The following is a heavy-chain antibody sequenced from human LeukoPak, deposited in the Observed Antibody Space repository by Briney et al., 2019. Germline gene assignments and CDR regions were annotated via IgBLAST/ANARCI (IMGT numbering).Heavy chain of an antibody. CDR3: ARGGIAAAGTEPSDCYGMDV. CDR1: GFTFSSYG. V-gene: IGHV3-33*01. Sequence: GGSLRLSCAASGFTFSSYGMHWVRQAPGKGLEWVAVIWYDGSNKHYADSVKGRFTISRDNSKNTLYLQMNSLRAEDTAVYYCARGGIAAAGTEPSDCYGMDVWGQGTTVTVSS. J-gene: IGHJ6*02. D-gene: IGHD6-13*01. CDR2: IWYDGSNK.